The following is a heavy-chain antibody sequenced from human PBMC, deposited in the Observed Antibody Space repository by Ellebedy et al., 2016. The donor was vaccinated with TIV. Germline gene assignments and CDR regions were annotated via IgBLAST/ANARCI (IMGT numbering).Heavy chain of an antibody. J-gene: IGHJ3*01. Sequence: ASVKVSCKASGYIFTGYYMHWVRQAPGQGLEWMGWINPNSGGTSYAQKFQGRVTMTRETSISTAYMELRRLRSDDTAVYYCARELGKVIAGREADAFDFWGQGTMITVSS. CDR2: INPNSGGT. CDR1: GYIFTGYY. V-gene: IGHV1-2*02. D-gene: IGHD3-10*01. CDR3: ARELGKVIAGREADAFDF.